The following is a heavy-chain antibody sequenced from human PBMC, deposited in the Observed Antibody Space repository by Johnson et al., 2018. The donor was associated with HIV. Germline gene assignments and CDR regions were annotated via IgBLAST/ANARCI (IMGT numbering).Heavy chain of an antibody. J-gene: IGHJ3*02. CDR3: ARRSWAFDAFDI. Sequence: QVQLVESGGGVVQPGESRRLSCAASGLTFSSYALHWVRQAPGKGLEWVAFIRYDGSNKYYADSVKGRFTISRDNSKNTLYLQMNSLRAEDTAVYYCARRSWAFDAFDIWGQGTMVTVSS. V-gene: IGHV3-30*02. D-gene: IGHD1-26*01. CDR2: IRYDGSNK. CDR1: GLTFSSYA.